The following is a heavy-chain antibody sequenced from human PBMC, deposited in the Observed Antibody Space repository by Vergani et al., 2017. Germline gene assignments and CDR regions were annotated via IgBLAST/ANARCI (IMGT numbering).Heavy chain of an antibody. Sequence: QVQLQESGPGLVKPSETLSLTCTVSGGSISSYYWSWIRQPPGKGLEWIGYLYYSGSTNYNPSLKSRVTIAVDTSKNQFSLKLSSLTAADTAVYYCARNGDGYNFLVYWGQGTLVTVSS. CDR1: GGSISSYY. CDR2: LYYSGST. CDR3: ARNGDGYNFLVY. V-gene: IGHV4-59*01. J-gene: IGHJ4*02. D-gene: IGHD5-24*01.